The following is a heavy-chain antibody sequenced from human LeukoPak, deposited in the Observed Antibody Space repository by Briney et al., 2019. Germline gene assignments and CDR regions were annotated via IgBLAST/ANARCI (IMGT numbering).Heavy chain of an antibody. Sequence: GGSLRLSCAASVFTFSSYGMHWVRQAPGKGLEWVAVIPYDGSNKYYADSVKGRFTTSRDNSKNTLYLQMNSLRAEDTAVYYCARDSTTYYYDSSAYGFDPWGQGTLVTVSS. D-gene: IGHD3-22*01. V-gene: IGHV3-30*03. CDR1: VFTFSSYG. CDR2: IPYDGSNK. J-gene: IGHJ5*02. CDR3: ARDSTTYYYDSSAYGFDP.